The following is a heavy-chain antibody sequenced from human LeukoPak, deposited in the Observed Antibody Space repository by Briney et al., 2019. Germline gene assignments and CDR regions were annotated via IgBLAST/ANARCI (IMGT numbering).Heavy chain of an antibody. Sequence: ASVKVSCKASGYTFISYGISWVRQAPGQGLEWMGWISDYNGNTNYGNTNYAQKLQGRVTMTTDTSTSTAYMELRSLSSDDTAVYYCARDGQRSSTSPLKFIYYYYMDVWGKGTTVTVSS. CDR2: ISDYNGNTNYGNT. CDR1: GYTFISYG. J-gene: IGHJ6*03. CDR3: ARDGQRSSTSPLKFIYYYYMDV. D-gene: IGHD2-2*01. V-gene: IGHV1-18*01.